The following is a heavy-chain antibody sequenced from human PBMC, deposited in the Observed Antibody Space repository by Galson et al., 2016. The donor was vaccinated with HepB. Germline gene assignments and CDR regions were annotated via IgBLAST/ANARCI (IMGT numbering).Heavy chain of an antibody. CDR2: VTSNGGNT. CDR3: ARVPGGFDWPYYFDY. V-gene: IGHV3-64*01. D-gene: IGHD3-9*01. Sequence: SLRLSCAASGFTFSNYAMHWVRQAPGKGLEYVSGVTSNGGNTYYANSVKGRFTISRDNSKNTLYLQMGSLRAEDMAVYYCARVPGGFDWPYYFDYWGQGTLGTVSS. J-gene: IGHJ4*02. CDR1: GFTFSNYA.